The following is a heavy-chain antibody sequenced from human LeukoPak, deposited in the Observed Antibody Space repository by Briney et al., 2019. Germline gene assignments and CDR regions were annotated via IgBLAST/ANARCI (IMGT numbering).Heavy chain of an antibody. CDR2: ISAYNGNT. V-gene: IGHV1-18*01. D-gene: IGHD5-12*01. CDR3: ARVNGYDLGAYYFDY. CDR1: GYTFTSYG. J-gene: IGHJ4*02. Sequence: ASVKVSCKASGYTFTSYGISWVRQAPGQGLEWMGWISAYNGNTNYAQKLQGRVTMTTDTSTSTAYMELRSLRSDDTAVYYCARVNGYDLGAYYFDYWGRGTLVTVSS.